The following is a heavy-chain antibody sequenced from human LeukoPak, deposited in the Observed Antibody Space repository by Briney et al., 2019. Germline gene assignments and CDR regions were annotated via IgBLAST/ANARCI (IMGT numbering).Heavy chain of an antibody. J-gene: IGHJ6*02. D-gene: IGHD3-10*01. CDR2: ISYDGINK. Sequence: GGSLRLSCAAFGFTFSDYGMHWVRQAPGKGLEWVAVISYDGINKYSADSVKGRFTVSRDNSKNTLSLQMNSLRPEDTAMYYCVKSYGSSHYYYYGLDVWGQGTTVTVSS. CDR1: GFTFSDYG. CDR3: VKSYGSSHYYYYGLDV. V-gene: IGHV3-30*18.